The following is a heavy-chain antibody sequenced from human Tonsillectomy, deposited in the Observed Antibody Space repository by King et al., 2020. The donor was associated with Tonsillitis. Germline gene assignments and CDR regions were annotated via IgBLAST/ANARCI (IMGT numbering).Heavy chain of an antibody. Sequence: VQLVESGGGLVKPGGSLRLSCAASGFTFSSYSMNWVRQAPGKGLEWVSSISSSSSYIYYADSVKGRFTISRDHAKNSLYLQMNSLRAEDTAVYYCARGVPRVSYDSSGYYYLLYYVDYWGQGTLVTVSS. CDR2: ISSSSSYI. CDR1: GFTFSSYS. D-gene: IGHD3-22*01. V-gene: IGHV3-21*01. CDR3: ARGVPRVSYDSSGYYYLLYYVDY. J-gene: IGHJ4*02.